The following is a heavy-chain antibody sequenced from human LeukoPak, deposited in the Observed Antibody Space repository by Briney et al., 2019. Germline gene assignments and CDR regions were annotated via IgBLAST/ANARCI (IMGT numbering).Heavy chain of an antibody. CDR3: TTDLGDYGDYLRE. D-gene: IGHD4-17*01. CDR2: VTSESAGGTT. J-gene: IGHJ4*02. CDR1: GFIFKNAW. Sequence: GGSLRLPCSTSGFIFKNAWMSWIRQAPGKGPEWVGRVTSESAGGTTDYPAVVKGRFSISRDDSTNMVYLQMNSLKTEDTALYYCTTDLGDYGDYLREWGQGTLVTVSS. V-gene: IGHV3-15*01.